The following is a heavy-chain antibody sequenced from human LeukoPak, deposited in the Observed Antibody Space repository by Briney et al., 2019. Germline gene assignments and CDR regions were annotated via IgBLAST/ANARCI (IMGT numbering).Heavy chain of an antibody. CDR2: IYSGGST. J-gene: IGHJ4*02. CDR1: GFIFSNYA. CDR3: ARESRVIYYFDY. Sequence: PGGSLRLSCAASGFIFSNYAMTRVRQAPGKGLEWVSVIYSGGSTYYADSVKGRFTISRDNSKNTLYLQMNSLRAEDTAVYYCARESRVIYYFDYWGQGTLVTVSS. V-gene: IGHV3-66*01. D-gene: IGHD3-3*02.